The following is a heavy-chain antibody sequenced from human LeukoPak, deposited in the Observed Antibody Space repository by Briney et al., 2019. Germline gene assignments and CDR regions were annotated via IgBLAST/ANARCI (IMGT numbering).Heavy chain of an antibody. CDR1: GGSISNYY. J-gene: IGHJ6*02. CDR3: GRRYSSYGMDV. Sequence: SETLSLTCTVSGGSISNYYWSWIRQPPGKGLEWIGYIYSSGSTSYNPSLKSRVTISVDTSKNQVSLKLSSVTAADTALYYCGRRYSSYGMDVWGQGTTVTVSS. D-gene: IGHD6-13*01. V-gene: IGHV4-59*08. CDR2: IYSSGST.